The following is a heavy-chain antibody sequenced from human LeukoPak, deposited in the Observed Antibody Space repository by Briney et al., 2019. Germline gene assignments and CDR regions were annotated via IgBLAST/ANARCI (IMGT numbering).Heavy chain of an antibody. CDR1: GYTFTGYY. CDR3: AREGWELLPNDY. Sequence: ASVKVSCKASGYTFTGYYMHWVRQAPGQGLEWMGIINPSGGSTSYAQKFQGRVTMTRDTSTSTVYMELSSLRSEDTAVYYRAREGWELLPNDYWGQGTLVTVSS. D-gene: IGHD1-26*01. V-gene: IGHV1-46*01. CDR2: INPSGGST. J-gene: IGHJ4*02.